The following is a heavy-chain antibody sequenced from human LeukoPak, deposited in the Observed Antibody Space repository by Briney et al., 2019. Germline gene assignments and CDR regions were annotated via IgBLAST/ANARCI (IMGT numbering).Heavy chain of an antibody. D-gene: IGHD3-3*01. Sequence: ASVKVSCKASGYTFTGYYIHWVRQAPGQGLEWMGWINPNSGGTNYAQKFQGRVTMTRDTSISTAYMELSRLRSDDTAVYYCASLFLEWLTPIFDYWGQGTLVTVSS. CDR3: ASLFLEWLTPIFDY. CDR1: GYTFTGYY. V-gene: IGHV1-2*02. J-gene: IGHJ4*02. CDR2: INPNSGGT.